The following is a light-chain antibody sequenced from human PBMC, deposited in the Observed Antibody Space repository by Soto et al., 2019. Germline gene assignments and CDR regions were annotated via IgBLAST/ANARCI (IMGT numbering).Light chain of an antibody. CDR3: CSYAGNLAV. CDR1: NSDVGAYDF. J-gene: IGLJ2*01. CDR2: DVT. Sequence: QSALNQPRSVSGAPGQSGPISCTGTNSDVGAYDFVSWYQQHPGKAPKLMMSDVTKRPSGVPDRFSGSKSGNTASLTISGLQAEDEADYYCCSYAGNLAVFGGGTKVTVL. V-gene: IGLV2-11*01.